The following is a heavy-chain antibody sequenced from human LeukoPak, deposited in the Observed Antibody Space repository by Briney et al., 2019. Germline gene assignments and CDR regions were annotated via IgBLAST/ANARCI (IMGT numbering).Heavy chain of an antibody. CDR1: GGSISSYY. D-gene: IGHD6-13*01. V-gene: IGHV4-59*08. Sequence: PSETLSLTCTVSGGSISSYYWSWIRQPPGKGLEWISYIYQTGDTGYNPSLKSRATISLDMSKNQFSLILSAVTAADTAVYYCARHEFAGPFAYWGQGALVTASS. J-gene: IGHJ4*02. CDR2: IYQTGDT. CDR3: ARHEFAGPFAY.